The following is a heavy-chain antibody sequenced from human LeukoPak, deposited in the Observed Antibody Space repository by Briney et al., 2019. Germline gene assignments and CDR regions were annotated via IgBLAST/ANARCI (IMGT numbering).Heavy chain of an antibody. V-gene: IGHV3-74*01. Sequence: GGSLRLSCAASGFIFSRYWMHWVRQAPGKGLVWVSRINADGSSTSYADSVKGRFTISRDNAKNTLYLQTNSLRADGMAVYYCVTGRYNFGYDFWGQGTLVTVSS. CDR2: INADGSST. CDR3: VTGRYNFGYDF. CDR1: GFIFSRYW. J-gene: IGHJ4*02. D-gene: IGHD5-18*01.